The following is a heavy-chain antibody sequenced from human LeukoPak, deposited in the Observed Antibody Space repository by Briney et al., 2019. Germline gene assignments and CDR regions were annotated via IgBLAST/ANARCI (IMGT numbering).Heavy chain of an antibody. Sequence: PSETLSLTCTVSGGSISSYYWSWIRQPPGKGLEWIGYIYYSGSTNYNPSLKSRVTISVDTSKNQFSLKLSSVTAADTAVYYCAIATYYYGSGSYSIFDYWGQGTLVTVSS. J-gene: IGHJ4*02. CDR2: IYYSGST. D-gene: IGHD3-10*01. CDR3: AIATYYYGSGSYSIFDY. V-gene: IGHV4-59*12. CDR1: GGSISSYY.